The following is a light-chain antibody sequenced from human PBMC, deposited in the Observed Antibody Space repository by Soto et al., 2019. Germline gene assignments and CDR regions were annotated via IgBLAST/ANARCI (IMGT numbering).Light chain of an antibody. Sequence: QSALTQPASVSGSPGQSITISCTGTSSDVGGYKYVSWHQQHPGKAPKLMIYEVSTRPSGVSYRFSASKSGNTASLTISGLQAEDEADYYCSSYTSSSTRVVFGGGTKVTVL. CDR1: SSDVGGYKY. V-gene: IGLV2-14*01. CDR3: SSYTSSSTRVV. CDR2: EVS. J-gene: IGLJ2*01.